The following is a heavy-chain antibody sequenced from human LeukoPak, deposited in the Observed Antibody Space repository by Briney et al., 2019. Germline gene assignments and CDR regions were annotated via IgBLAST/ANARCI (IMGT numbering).Heavy chain of an antibody. Sequence: GGSLRLSCAASGFTFSSYWMTWVRQAPGKGVEWVANIKHDGSEKYYVDSVQGRFTISRDNAKNSLYLQVNSLRAEDTAVYYCAREVVDSYFDYWGQGTLVTVSS. V-gene: IGHV3-7*04. CDR3: AREVVDSYFDY. CDR1: GFTFSSYW. D-gene: IGHD2-15*01. CDR2: IKHDGSEK. J-gene: IGHJ4*02.